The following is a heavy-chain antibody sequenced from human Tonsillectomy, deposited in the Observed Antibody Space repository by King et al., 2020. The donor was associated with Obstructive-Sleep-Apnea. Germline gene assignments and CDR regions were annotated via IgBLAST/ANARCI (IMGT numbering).Heavy chain of an antibody. V-gene: IGHV3-9*01. Sequence: VQLVESGGGLVQPGRSLRLSCAASGFTFDDYAMHWVRQAPGKGLEWVSGISWNSCSIGYADSVKGRFTISRDNAKNSLYLQMNSLRAEDTALYYCAKDIIGAAAGRVFDYWGQGTLVTVSS. J-gene: IGHJ4*02. D-gene: IGHD6-13*01. CDR1: GFTFDDYA. CDR3: AKDIIGAAAGRVFDY. CDR2: ISWNSCSI.